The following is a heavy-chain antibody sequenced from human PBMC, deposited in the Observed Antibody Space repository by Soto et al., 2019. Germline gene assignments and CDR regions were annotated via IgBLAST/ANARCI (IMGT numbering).Heavy chain of an antibody. J-gene: IGHJ5*02. CDR2: IYHSGST. D-gene: IGHD3-22*01. V-gene: IGHV4-4*02. Sequence: SETLSLTCAVSGGSISSSNWWSWVRQPPGKGLEWIGEIYHSGSTNYNPSLKSRVTIPVDESKNQFSLKLSSVTAADTAVYYWARESPPTYYYDSSGYYNNWLDPWGQGTMVTV. CDR3: ARESPPTYYYDSSGYYNNWLDP. CDR1: GGSISSSNW.